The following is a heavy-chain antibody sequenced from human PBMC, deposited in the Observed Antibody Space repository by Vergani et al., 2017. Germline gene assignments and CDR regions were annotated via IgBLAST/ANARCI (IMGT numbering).Heavy chain of an antibody. CDR2: IYHGGMT. V-gene: IGHV4-38-2*02. CDR1: NYSIGRDYF. CDR3: ARDPLYSTTWPFLLLDMDV. J-gene: IGHJ6*02. D-gene: IGHD6-13*01. Sequence: QVHLQESGPGLVKPSETLSLTCSVSNYSIGRDYFWGWIRRSPGKGLEYIASIYHGGMTYYNPSLKSRATISIDTSKNQFSLQLSSVTAADTAVYYCARDPLYSTTWPFLLLDMDVWGQGTTVTVSS.